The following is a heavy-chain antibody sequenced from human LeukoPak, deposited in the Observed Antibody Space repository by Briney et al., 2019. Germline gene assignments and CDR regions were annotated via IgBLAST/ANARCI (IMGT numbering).Heavy chain of an antibody. Sequence: SETLSLTCTVSRASIISSYWSWIRQPPRKRLEWIGYIYYSGSTNSNPSLKSRVTISADTSKNQFSLKLSSVTAADTAVYYCVRGNYDSRGYSNAFDIWGQGAMVTVSS. CDR3: VRGNYDSRGYSNAFDI. V-gene: IGHV4-59*01. CDR2: IYYSGST. J-gene: IGHJ3*02. CDR1: RASIISSY. D-gene: IGHD3-22*01.